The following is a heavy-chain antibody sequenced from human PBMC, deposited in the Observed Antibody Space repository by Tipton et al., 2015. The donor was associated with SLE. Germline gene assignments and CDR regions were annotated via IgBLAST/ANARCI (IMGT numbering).Heavy chain of an antibody. CDR2: IYYSGST. V-gene: IGHV4-59*04. J-gene: IGHJ4*02. Sequence: TLSLTCTVSGGSISSHYWSWIRQPPGKGLEWIGYIYYSGSTYYNPSLKSRVTISVDTSKNQFSLKLSSVTAADTAVYYCARHRDSGSDDYWGQGTLVTVTS. D-gene: IGHD5-12*01. CDR1: GGSISSHY. CDR3: ARHRDSGSDDY.